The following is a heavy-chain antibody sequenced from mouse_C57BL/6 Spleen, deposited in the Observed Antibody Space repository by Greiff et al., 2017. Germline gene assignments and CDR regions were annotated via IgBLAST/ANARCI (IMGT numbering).Heavy chain of an antibody. CDR3: TGGNPYFDY. CDR2: IRLKSDNYAT. CDR1: GFTFSNYW. D-gene: IGHD6-1*01. Sequence: EVQGVESGGGLVQPGGSMKLSCVASGFTFSNYWMNWVRQSPEKGLEWVAQIRLKSDNYATHYAESVKGRFTISRDDSKSSVYLQMNNLRAEDTGMYYCTGGNPYFDYWGQGTTLTVSS. V-gene: IGHV6-3*01. J-gene: IGHJ2*01.